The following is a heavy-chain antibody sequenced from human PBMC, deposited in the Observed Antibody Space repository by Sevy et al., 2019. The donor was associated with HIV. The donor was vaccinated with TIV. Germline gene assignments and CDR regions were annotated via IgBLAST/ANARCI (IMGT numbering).Heavy chain of an antibody. D-gene: IGHD6-19*01. V-gene: IGHV3-11*01. CDR1: GFTFSDYY. CDR3: ARGTGSSDWYFDYYGMDV. Sequence: GGSLRLSCAASGFTFSDYYMSWIRQAPGKGLEWVSYISSSGSTIYYADSVKGRFTISRDNAKNSLYLQMNSLRAEDTAVYYCARGTGSSDWYFDYYGMDVWGQGTTVTVSS. J-gene: IGHJ6*02. CDR2: ISSSGSTI.